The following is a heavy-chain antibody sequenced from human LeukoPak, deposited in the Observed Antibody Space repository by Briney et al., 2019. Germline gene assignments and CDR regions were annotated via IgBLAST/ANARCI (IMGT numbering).Heavy chain of an antibody. Sequence: GGSLRLSCAASGFTFSSYSMNWVCQAPGKGLEWVSSISSSSSYIYYADSVKGRFTISRDNAKNSLYLQMNSLRAEDTAVYYCARTGLSGYFDYWGQGTLVTVSS. V-gene: IGHV3-21*01. CDR2: ISSSSSYI. J-gene: IGHJ4*02. CDR1: GFTFSSYS. CDR3: ARTGLSGYFDY. D-gene: IGHD3-3*01.